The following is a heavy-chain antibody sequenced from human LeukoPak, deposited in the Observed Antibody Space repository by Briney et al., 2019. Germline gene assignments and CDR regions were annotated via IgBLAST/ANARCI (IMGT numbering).Heavy chain of an antibody. CDR3: TRTPRYYDSSGYYSLDYWYFDL. CDR2: IRSKAYGGTT. V-gene: IGHV3-49*04. Sequence: GGSLRLSCTASGFTFGDYAMSRVRQAPGKGLEWVGFIRSKAYGGTTEYAASVKGRFTISRDDSKSIAYLQMNSLKTEDTAVYYCTRTPRYYDSSGYYSLDYWYFDLWGRGTLVTVSS. CDR1: GFTFGDYA. D-gene: IGHD3-22*01. J-gene: IGHJ2*01.